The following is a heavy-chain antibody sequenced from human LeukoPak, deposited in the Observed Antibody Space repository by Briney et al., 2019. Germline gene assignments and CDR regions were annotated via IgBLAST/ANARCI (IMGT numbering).Heavy chain of an antibody. CDR1: GGSISSGGYY. CDR2: IYYSGST. V-gene: IGHV4-61*08. D-gene: IGHD3-9*01. CDR3: AREGQYDILTGYYENWLDP. J-gene: IGHJ5*02. Sequence: SQTLSLTCTVSGGSISSGGYYWSWIRQPPGKGLEWIGYIYYSGSTDYNPSLKSRVAISVDTSKNQFSLKLSSVTAADTAVYYCAREGQYDILTGYYENWLDPWGQGTLVTVSS.